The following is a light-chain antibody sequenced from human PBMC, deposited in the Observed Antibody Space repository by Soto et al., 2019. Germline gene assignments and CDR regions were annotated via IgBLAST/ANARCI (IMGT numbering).Light chain of an antibody. CDR2: SNN. CDR3: AAWDVSLNDVV. Sequence: QSVLTQPPSASGTPGQRVTISCSGSSSNIGSNAVYWYQQLPGTAPTLLIYSNNQRPSEVPDRFSGSKSGTSASLAISGLQSEDEADYYCAAWDVSLNDVVFGGGTKLTVL. V-gene: IGLV1-44*01. J-gene: IGLJ2*01. CDR1: SSNIGSNA.